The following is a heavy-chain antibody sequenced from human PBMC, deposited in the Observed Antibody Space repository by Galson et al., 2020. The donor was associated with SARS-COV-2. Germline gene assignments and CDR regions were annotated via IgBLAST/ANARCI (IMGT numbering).Heavy chain of an antibody. Sequence: GGSLRLSCAASGFTVSSNYMSWVRQAPGKGLEWVSVISSGGSTYYADSVKGRFTISRDNSKNTLYLQMNSLRAEDTAVYYCAREGGTIFGVRGGYYMDVWGKGTTVTVSS. CDR1: GFTVSSNY. CDR3: AREGGTIFGVRGGYYMDV. V-gene: IGHV3-53*01. J-gene: IGHJ6*03. CDR2: ISSGGST. D-gene: IGHD3-3*01.